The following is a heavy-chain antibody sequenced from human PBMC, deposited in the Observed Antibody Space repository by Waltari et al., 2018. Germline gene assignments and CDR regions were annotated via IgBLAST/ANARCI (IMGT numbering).Heavy chain of an antibody. CDR2: IYYSGST. CDR3: ARALDCGGDCYIDY. V-gene: IGHV4-31*03. J-gene: IGHJ4*02. Sequence: QVQLQESGPGLVKPSQTLSLTCTVSGGSIRSGGYYWSWIRQHPGKGLEWIGYIYYSGSTYYNPSLKSRVTISVDTSKNQFSLKLSSVTAADTAVYYCARALDCGGDCYIDYWGQGTLVTVSS. D-gene: IGHD2-21*02. CDR1: GGSIRSGGYY.